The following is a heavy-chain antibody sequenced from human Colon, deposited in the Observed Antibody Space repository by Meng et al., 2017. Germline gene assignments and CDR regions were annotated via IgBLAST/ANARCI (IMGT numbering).Heavy chain of an antibody. CDR3: ARDRDHYETPPTDY. V-gene: IGHV1-18*01. D-gene: IGHD3-22*01. CDR2: ISTYNGNT. Sequence: VLSVQSGAELKKPGASVKVSCKASGYTFANYGITWVRRAPGQGLEWMAWISTYNGNTHSAQKFQGRLTLTTDASTSTAYMELRSLRSDDTAVYYCARDRDHYETPPTDYWGQGTLVTVSS. J-gene: IGHJ4*02. CDR1: GYTFANYG.